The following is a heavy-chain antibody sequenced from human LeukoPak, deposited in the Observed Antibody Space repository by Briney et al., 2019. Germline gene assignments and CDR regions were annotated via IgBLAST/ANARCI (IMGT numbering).Heavy chain of an antibody. CDR2: INPDNGGP. CDR1: GYTFTDYY. V-gene: IGHV1-2*02. J-gene: IGHJ4*02. Sequence: ASVKVSCKASGYTFTDYYMHWVRQAPGQGLEWMGWINPDNGGPNYAQKFQGRVTMTRDTSISTAYMELSSLTSDDTAVYYCATQDSEHDYYFDFWGQGTLVTVSS. CDR3: ATQDSEHDYYFDF. D-gene: IGHD1-1*01.